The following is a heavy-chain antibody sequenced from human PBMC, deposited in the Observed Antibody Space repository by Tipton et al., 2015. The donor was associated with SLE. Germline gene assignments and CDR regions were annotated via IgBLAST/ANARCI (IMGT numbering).Heavy chain of an antibody. CDR2: ISAYNGNT. CDR3: ARDKAGYYYDSSGYPAGY. D-gene: IGHD3-22*01. CDR1: GYTFTSYG. V-gene: IGHV1-18*01. Sequence: QLVQSGAEVKKPGASVKVSCKASGYTFTSYGISWVRQAPGQGLEWMGWISAYNGNTNYARKLQGRVTMTTDTSTSTAYMELRSLRSDDTAVYYCARDKAGYYYDSSGYPAGYWGQGTLVTVSS. J-gene: IGHJ4*02.